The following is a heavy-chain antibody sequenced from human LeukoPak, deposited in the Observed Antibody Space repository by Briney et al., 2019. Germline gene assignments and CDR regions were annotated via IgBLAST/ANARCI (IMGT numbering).Heavy chain of an antibody. CDR1: GLTFSSYS. Sequence: GGSLRLSCAASGLTFSSYSMNWVRQAPGKGLEWVSSISSSSSYIYYADSVKGRFTISRDDAKNSLYLQMNSLRAEDTAVYYCARDFGSYYCSSTSCYHFDYWGQGTLVTVSS. J-gene: IGHJ4*02. CDR3: ARDFGSYYCSSTSCYHFDY. V-gene: IGHV3-21*01. D-gene: IGHD2-2*01. CDR2: ISSSSSYI.